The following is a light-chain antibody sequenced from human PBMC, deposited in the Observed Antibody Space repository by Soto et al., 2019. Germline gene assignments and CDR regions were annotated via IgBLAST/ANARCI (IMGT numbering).Light chain of an antibody. CDR1: QSVSRN. V-gene: IGKV3D-15*01. CDR2: GAS. Sequence: IVITQPPAPLSLSKGERATLSCRASQSVSRNLAWYQQKHGQAPRLIIYGASTRATGIPDRFSGSVSGTDGTLTISSLEKEDGAVYYCQQRHIWPITFGQGTRLEIK. J-gene: IGKJ5*01. CDR3: QQRHIWPIT.